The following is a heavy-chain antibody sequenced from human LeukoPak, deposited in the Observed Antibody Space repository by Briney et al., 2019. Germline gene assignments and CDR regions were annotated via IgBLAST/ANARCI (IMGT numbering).Heavy chain of an antibody. V-gene: IGHV3-11*01. Sequence: GGSLRLSCAASGFTFSDYYMSWIRQAPGKGREWGSYISSSGTTIYYADSVKGRFTISRDNAKHSLYLQMNNLRAEDTAVYYCAREPTVYYDSSGSWDYWGQGTLVTVSS. CDR1: GFTFSDYY. CDR2: ISSSGTTI. J-gene: IGHJ4*02. CDR3: AREPTVYYDSSGSWDY. D-gene: IGHD3-22*01.